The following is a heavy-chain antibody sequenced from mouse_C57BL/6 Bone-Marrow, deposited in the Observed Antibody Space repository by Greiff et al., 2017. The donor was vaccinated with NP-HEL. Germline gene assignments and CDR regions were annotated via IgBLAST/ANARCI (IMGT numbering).Heavy chain of an antibody. CDR1: GYAFSSSW. CDR2: IYPGDGDN. J-gene: IGHJ3*01. D-gene: IGHD1-1*01. V-gene: IGHV1-82*01. Sequence: VQLQQSGPELVKPGASVKISCKASGYAFSSSWMNWVKQRPGKGLEWIGRIYPGDGDNNYNGKLKGKATLTADKSSSTAYMQLSSLTSEDSAVYFCAYYYGSSWGFAYWGQGTLVTVSA. CDR3: AYYYGSSWGFAY.